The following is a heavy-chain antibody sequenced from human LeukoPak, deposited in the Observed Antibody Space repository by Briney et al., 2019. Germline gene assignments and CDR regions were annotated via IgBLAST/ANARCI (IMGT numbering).Heavy chain of an antibody. V-gene: IGHV4-61*01. CDR2: IYYSGST. Sequence: SQTLSLTCTVSGGSVSSGSYYWSWIRQSPGKGLEWIGFIYYSGSTNYNPSLKSRVSISVDTSKNQFSLKLSSVTAADTAVYYCARAFSSSLFDYWGQGTLVTVSS. CDR1: GGSVSSGSYY. D-gene: IGHD6-19*01. J-gene: IGHJ4*02. CDR3: ARAFSSSLFDY.